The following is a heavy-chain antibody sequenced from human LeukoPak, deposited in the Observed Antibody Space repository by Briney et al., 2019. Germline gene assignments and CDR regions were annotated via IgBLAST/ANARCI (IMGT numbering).Heavy chain of an antibody. CDR3: ARAGQYSGAGY. V-gene: IGHV1-18*01. Sequence: ASVTVSCKASGYTFTNFGINWVRQAPGQGLEWMGWISAHNGNTNYGQKLQGRVTMTTDTSTSTAYMELRSLRSDDTAVYYCARAGQYSGAGYWGQGTLVTVSS. CDR1: GYTFTNFG. J-gene: IGHJ4*02. D-gene: IGHD6-6*01. CDR2: ISAHNGNT.